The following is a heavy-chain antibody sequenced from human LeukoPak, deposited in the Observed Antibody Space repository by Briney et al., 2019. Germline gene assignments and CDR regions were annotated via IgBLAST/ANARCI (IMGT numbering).Heavy chain of an antibody. V-gene: IGHV4-31*03. CDR2: IYYSGST. D-gene: IGHD3-9*01. CDR1: GGSISSGGYY. J-gene: IGHJ4*02. CDR3: ARGRVRYFDWFIDYFDY. Sequence: KSSQTLSLTCTVSGGSISSGGYYWSWIRQHPGKGLKWIGYIYYSGSTYYNPSLKSRVTISVDASKNQFSLKLSSVTAADTAVYYCARGRVRYFDWFIDYFDYWGQGTLVTVSS.